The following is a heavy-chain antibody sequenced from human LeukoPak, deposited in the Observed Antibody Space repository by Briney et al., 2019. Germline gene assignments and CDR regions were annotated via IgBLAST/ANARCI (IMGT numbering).Heavy chain of an antibody. CDR2: IYTSGST. CDR3: ARGRRVPWFGDREWFDP. CDR1: GGSISSGSYY. V-gene: IGHV4-61*02. Sequence: SETLSLTCTVSGGSISSGSYYWSWIRQPAGTGLEWLGRIYTSGSTYYNPSLKSRVTISVDTSKNQFSLKLSSVTAADTAVYYCARGRRVPWFGDREWFDPWGQGTLVTVSS. J-gene: IGHJ5*02. D-gene: IGHD3-10*01.